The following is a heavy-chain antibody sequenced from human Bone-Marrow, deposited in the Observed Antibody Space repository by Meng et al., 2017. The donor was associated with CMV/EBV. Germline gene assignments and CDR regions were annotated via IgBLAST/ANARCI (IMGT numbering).Heavy chain of an antibody. CDR2: IYYSGRT. V-gene: IGHV4-31*03. Sequence: QVQLQESGPGLVKPSQTLSLTCTVSGGSISSGGYFWSWIRQHPGKGLEWIGYIYYSGRTFYNPSLKSRVTISVDTSKSQFSLKLSSVTAADTAVYYCARRGDSNWFDPWGQGTLVTVSS. J-gene: IGHJ5*02. CDR3: ARRGDSNWFDP. D-gene: IGHD2-21*02. CDR1: GGSISSGGYF.